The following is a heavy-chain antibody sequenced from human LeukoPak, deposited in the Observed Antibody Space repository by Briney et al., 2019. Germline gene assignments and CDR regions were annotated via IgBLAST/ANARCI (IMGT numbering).Heavy chain of an antibody. D-gene: IGHD6-19*01. CDR3: ARIAVAGTGYFDY. Sequence: SETLSLTCTVSGGSISSYYWSWIRQPPGKGLEWIGYIYHSGSTNYNPSLKSRVTISVDTSKNQFSLKLSSVTAADTAVYYCARIAVAGTGYFDYWGQGTLVTVSS. J-gene: IGHJ4*02. CDR2: IYHSGST. V-gene: IGHV4-59*08. CDR1: GGSISSYY.